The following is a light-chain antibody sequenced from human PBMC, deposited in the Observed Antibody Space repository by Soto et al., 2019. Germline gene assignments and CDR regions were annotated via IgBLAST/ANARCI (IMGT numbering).Light chain of an antibody. V-gene: IGKV3-20*01. CDR2: DAS. CDR1: QSVSKNF. J-gene: IGKJ1*01. Sequence: EIVLTQSPGTLSLSPGERATLSCRASQSVSKNFLAWYQHKPGQAPRLLIDDASNRATGIPDRFSGSGSGTDFTLTISSLDPEDSAVYYCQQCATPPLTFGQGTKVEIK. CDR3: QQCATPPLT.